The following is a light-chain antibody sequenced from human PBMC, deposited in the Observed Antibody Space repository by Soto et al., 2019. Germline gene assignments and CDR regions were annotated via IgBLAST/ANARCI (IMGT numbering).Light chain of an antibody. V-gene: IGKV3-11*01. J-gene: IGKJ5*01. CDR1: QSVSSN. CDR3: QQRSNWPPSIT. Sequence: EIVLTQSPGTLSLSPGERATLSCRASQSVSSNLAWYQQKPGQAPRLLIYDASNRATGIPARFSGSGSGTDFTLNISSLEPEDFAVYYCQQRSNWPPSITFGQGKRLESK. CDR2: DAS.